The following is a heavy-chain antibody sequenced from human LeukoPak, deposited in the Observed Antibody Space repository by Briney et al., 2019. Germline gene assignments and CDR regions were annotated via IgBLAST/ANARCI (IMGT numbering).Heavy chain of an antibody. CDR2: ISSNGGST. CDR1: GFTFSSYA. CDR3: ARLRYYYYYMDV. V-gene: IGHV3-64*01. Sequence: PGGSLRLSCAASGFTFSSYAMHWVRRAPGKGLEYVSAISSNGGSTYYANSMKGRFTISRDNSKNTLYLQMGSLRAEDMAVYYCARLRYYYYYMDVWGKGTTVTISS. J-gene: IGHJ6*03.